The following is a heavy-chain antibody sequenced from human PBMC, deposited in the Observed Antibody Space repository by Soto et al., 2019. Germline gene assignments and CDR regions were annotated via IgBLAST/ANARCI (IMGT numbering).Heavy chain of an antibody. D-gene: IGHD2-15*01. Sequence: QVQLVQSGAEVKKPGASVKVSCKVSGYSFTGYFMHWVRQAPGQGLEWMGWINTNSGGRNFAQKFQGRVTMTRDTSISTAYMELSGLTSDDTAFYYCARGSQPLRQCNGGICYSNFDYWGQGTLVTVSS. V-gene: IGHV1-2*02. CDR1: GYSFTGYF. CDR2: INTNSGGR. J-gene: IGHJ4*02. CDR3: ARGSQPLRQCNGGICYSNFDY.